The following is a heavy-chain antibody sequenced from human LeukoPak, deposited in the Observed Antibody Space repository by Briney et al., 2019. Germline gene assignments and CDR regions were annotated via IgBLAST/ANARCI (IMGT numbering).Heavy chain of an antibody. CDR3: ARSRITIPNWFDP. V-gene: IGHV4-59*01. J-gene: IGHJ5*02. CDR2: IYYSGST. D-gene: IGHD3-3*01. CDR1: GGSISSYY. Sequence: SETLSLTCTVSGGSISSYYWSWIRQPPGKGLEWIGYIYYSGSTNYNPSLKSRVTILVDTSKNQFSLKLSSVTAADTAVYYCARSRITIPNWFDPWGQGTLVTVSS.